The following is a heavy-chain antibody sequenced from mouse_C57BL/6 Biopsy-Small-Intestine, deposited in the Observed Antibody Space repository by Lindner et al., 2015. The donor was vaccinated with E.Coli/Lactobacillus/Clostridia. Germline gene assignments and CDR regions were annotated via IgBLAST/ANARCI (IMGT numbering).Heavy chain of an antibody. J-gene: IGHJ4*01. Sequence: VQLQESGAELVKPGASVKMSCKASGYTFTTYPIEWMKQNHGRSLEWIGNFHPYNDDTKYNEKFKGKATLTVEKSSSTVYLEVSRLTSDDSAVYYCARSSNYDCAMDYWGQGTSVTVSS. CDR2: FHPYNDDT. V-gene: IGHV1-47*01. D-gene: IGHD2-5*01. CDR1: GYTFTTYP. CDR3: ARSSNYDCAMDY.